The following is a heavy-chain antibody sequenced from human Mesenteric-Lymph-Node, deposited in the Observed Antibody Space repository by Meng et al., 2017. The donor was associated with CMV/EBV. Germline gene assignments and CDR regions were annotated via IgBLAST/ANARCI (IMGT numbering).Heavy chain of an antibody. CDR3: AKDRSDYYETFDY. J-gene: IGHJ4*02. Sequence: GESLKISCAASGFTFSSYSMTWVRQAPGKGLEWVSSISSGSRSVFYTDSVKGRFAISRDNSKNTLYLQMNSLRAEDTAVYYCAKDRSDYYETFDYWGQGTLVTVSS. V-gene: IGHV3-21*01. CDR1: GFTFSSYS. CDR2: ISSGSRSV. D-gene: IGHD3-22*01.